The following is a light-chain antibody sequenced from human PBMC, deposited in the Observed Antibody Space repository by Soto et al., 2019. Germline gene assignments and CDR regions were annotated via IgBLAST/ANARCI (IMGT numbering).Light chain of an antibody. CDR3: QQYNNSLWT. V-gene: IGKV3D-11*03. Sequence: EIVLTQSPATLSSFPGDRVTLSCRASQYINTRLAWYQHRPGQSPRLLIYQTSLRAAGIPARFSASGSGTDFTLTISRLEPEDFAVYYCQQYNNSLWTFGQGTKVDIK. J-gene: IGKJ1*01. CDR2: QTS. CDR1: QYINTR.